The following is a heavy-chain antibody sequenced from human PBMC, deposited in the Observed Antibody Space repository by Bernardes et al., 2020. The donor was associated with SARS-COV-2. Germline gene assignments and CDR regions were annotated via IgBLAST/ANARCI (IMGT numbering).Heavy chain of an antibody. V-gene: IGHV3-30*18. Sequence: GRSLRRSCAASGFTFSSYGMHWVRQAPGKGLEWVAVISYDGSNKYYADSVKGRFTISRDNSKNTLYLQMNSLRAEDTAVYYCAKVPYYYDSSGYLDYWGQGTLVTVSS. CDR2: ISYDGSNK. J-gene: IGHJ4*02. CDR1: GFTFSSYG. D-gene: IGHD3-22*01. CDR3: AKVPYYYDSSGYLDY.